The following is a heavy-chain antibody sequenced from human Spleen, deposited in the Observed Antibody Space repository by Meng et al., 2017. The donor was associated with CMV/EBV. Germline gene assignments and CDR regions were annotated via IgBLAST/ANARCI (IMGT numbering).Heavy chain of an antibody. Sequence: GESLKISCAASGFTFSSYGMHWVRQAPGKGLEWVAFIRYDGSNKYYADSVKGRFTISRDNSKNTLYLQMNSLRAEDTAVYYCAKAHHCSSTSCPGGYYYYYGMDVWGQGTTVTVSS. D-gene: IGHD2-2*01. CDR1: GFTFSSYG. V-gene: IGHV3-30*02. J-gene: IGHJ6*02. CDR3: AKAHHCSSTSCPGGYYYYYGMDV. CDR2: IRYDGSNK.